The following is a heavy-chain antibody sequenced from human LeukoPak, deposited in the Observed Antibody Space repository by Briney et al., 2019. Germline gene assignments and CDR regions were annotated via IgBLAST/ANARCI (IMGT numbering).Heavy chain of an antibody. J-gene: IGHJ4*02. CDR3: ATMMYGSGNYYNSDY. CDR2: IYHSGTT. D-gene: IGHD3-10*01. Sequence: PSETLSLTCSVSNYSISRTYHWGWIRPPPGKGLEWIGTIYHSGTTYYSPSLKSRVTISIHTSKNHFSLRLSSVTAADTAVYYCATMMYGSGNYYNSDYWGQGTLVTVSS. V-gene: IGHV4-38-2*02. CDR1: NYSISRTYH.